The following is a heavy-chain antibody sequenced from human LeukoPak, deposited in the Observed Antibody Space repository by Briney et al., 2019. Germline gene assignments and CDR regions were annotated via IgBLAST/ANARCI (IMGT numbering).Heavy chain of an antibody. V-gene: IGHV3-30*02. D-gene: IGHD3-10*01. J-gene: IGHJ6*03. CDR2: IRSDGSNK. CDR1: GFTFSNYG. Sequence: GGSLRLSCAASGFTFSNYGMHWVRQAPGKGLEWVAFIRSDGSNKYYADSVKGRFTISRDNSKNTLYLQMNSLRAEDTAVYYCAKGWFGDYYMDVGGKGTTVTVSS. CDR3: AKGWFGDYYMDV.